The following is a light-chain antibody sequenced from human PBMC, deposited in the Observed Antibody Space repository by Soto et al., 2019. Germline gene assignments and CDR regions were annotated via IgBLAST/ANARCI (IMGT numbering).Light chain of an antibody. Sequence: QSVLTQPPSASGSPGQSVAISCTGTSSDVGGYNYVSWYQQHPGKAPKLMIYEVNKRPSGVPDRFSGSKSGNTASLTVSGLQAEDEADYYCSSYAGRSNVFGTGTKVT. CDR1: SSDVGGYNY. CDR2: EVN. J-gene: IGLJ1*01. CDR3: SSYAGRSNV. V-gene: IGLV2-8*01.